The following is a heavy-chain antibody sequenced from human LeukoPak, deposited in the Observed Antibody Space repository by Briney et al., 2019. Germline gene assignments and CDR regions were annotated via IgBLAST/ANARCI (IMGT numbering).Heavy chain of an antibody. CDR1: RFTFSTYW. D-gene: IGHD6-13*01. Sequence: GGSLRLSCAASRFTFSTYWMSWVRQAPGKGLEWVAYIKPDGSEKNYVDSVKGRFTISRDNAKNSLYLQMNSLRAEDTAVYYCARSSWHDYWGQGNLVTVSS. CDR2: IKPDGSEK. CDR3: ARSSWHDY. V-gene: IGHV3-7*01. J-gene: IGHJ4*02.